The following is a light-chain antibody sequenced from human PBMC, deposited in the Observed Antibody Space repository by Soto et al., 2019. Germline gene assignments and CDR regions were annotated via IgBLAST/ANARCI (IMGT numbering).Light chain of an antibody. CDR1: RSNIGSNT. CDR3: AVCDYSLYSRV. V-gene: IGLV1-44*01. CDR2: GQN. Sequence: QSVLTQLPSASGTPGQRVTISCSGSRSNIGSNTVNWYQHLPGTAPKLLIFGQNQRPSGVPDRFSGSKSGTSASLAISGPQSEDEADYYCAVCDYSLYSRVFGGGSKLPS. J-gene: IGLJ2*01.